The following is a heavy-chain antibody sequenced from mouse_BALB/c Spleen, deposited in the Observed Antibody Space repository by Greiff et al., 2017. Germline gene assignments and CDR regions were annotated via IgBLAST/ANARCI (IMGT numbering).Heavy chain of an antibody. V-gene: IGHV1-69*02. CDR2: IYPSDSYT. D-gene: IGHD1-1*01. Sequence: VQLQQSEAELVRPGASVKLSCKASGYTFTSYWINWVKQRPGQGLEWIGNIYPSDSYTNYNQKFKDKATLTVDKSSSTAYMQLSSPTSEDSAVYYCTRGVTTVVATDYFDYWGQGTTLTVSS. J-gene: IGHJ2*01. CDR1: GYTFTSYW. CDR3: TRGVTTVVATDYFDY.